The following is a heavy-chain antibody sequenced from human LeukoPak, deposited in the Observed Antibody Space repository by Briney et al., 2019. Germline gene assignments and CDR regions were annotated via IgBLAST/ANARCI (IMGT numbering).Heavy chain of an antibody. CDR3: ARMRPELDY. D-gene: IGHD6-6*01. CDR2: ISGRSSHI. J-gene: IGHJ4*02. Sequence: PGGSLRLSCTASGFTFSDYDMNWVRQAPGKGLEYVSSISGRSSHIYYGDSVKGRFAISRDNAKNSLYLQMNSLRAEDTAVYYCARMRPELDYWGQGTLVTVSS. V-gene: IGHV3-21*01. CDR1: GFTFSDYD.